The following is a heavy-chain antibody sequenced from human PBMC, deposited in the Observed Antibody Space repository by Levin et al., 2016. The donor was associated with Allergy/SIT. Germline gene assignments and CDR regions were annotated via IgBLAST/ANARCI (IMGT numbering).Heavy chain of an antibody. V-gene: IGHV1-8*01. Sequence: ASVKVSCKASGYTFTSYDINWVRQATGQGLEWMGWMNPNSGNTGYAQKFQGRVTMTRNTSTSTAYMELSSLRSDATAVYYCARAPRGSSRDSGYDQAFDYWGPGTLVTVSS. D-gene: IGHD5-12*01. J-gene: IGHJ4*02. CDR3: ARAPRGSSRDSGYDQAFDY. CDR2: MNPNSGNT. CDR1: GYTFTSYD.